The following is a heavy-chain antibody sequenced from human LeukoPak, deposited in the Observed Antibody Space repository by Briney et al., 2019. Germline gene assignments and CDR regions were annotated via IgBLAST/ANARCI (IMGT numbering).Heavy chain of an antibody. Sequence: GGSLRLSCAASGFTFSNYGMHWIRQAPGKGLEWVAVISFDGSNKYYADSVKGRFTISRDNSKNTLYLQMNSLRAEDTAVYYCARGHSSSSGVDYWGQGTLVTVSS. CDR1: GFTFSNYG. CDR3: ARGHSSSSGVDY. J-gene: IGHJ4*02. CDR2: ISFDGSNK. V-gene: IGHV3-30*03. D-gene: IGHD6-6*01.